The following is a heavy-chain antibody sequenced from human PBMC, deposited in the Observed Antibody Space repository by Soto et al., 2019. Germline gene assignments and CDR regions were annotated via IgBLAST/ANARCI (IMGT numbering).Heavy chain of an antibody. CDR1: GDSVTTNYW. CDR3: ARDAAVPGESDRFDY. V-gene: IGHV4-4*02. D-gene: IGHD2-15*01. CDR2: AYHNGIT. J-gene: IGHJ4*02. Sequence: QVQLQESGPGLVKPSGTLSLTCAVSGDSVTTNYWWSWVRQAPGKGLEWIGEAYHNGITNYNPSLKSRVTMSVDTSKNQFSLKLTSVTAADTAIYYCARDAAVPGESDRFDYWGQGTLVTVSS.